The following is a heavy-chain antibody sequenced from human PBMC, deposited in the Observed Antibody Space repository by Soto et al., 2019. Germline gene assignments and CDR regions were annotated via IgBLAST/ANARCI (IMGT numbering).Heavy chain of an antibody. V-gene: IGHV3-48*03. CDR3: ATTVTTVDY. CDR1: GFTFSGYG. Sequence: EVHLVESGGGSVRPGGSLRLSCAASGFTFSGYGMNWVRQAPGKGLEWISYITSSGSLIYYADSLKGRFTISRDNAKNSLFLQMNSLRAEDTAVYYCATTVTTVDYWGQGTLVTVSS. CDR2: ITSSGSLI. D-gene: IGHD4-17*01. J-gene: IGHJ4*02.